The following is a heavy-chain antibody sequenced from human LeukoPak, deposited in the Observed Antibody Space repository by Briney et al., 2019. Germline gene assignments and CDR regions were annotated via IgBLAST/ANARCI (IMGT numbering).Heavy chain of an antibody. CDR2: INPNSGGT. CDR3: ARDQYCSSTSCLDY. D-gene: IGHD2-2*01. CDR1: GYTFTGYY. Sequence: ASVKVSCKASGYTFTGYYMHWVRQAPGQGLEWMGWINPNSGGTNYAQKFQGRVTMTRDTSISTAYMELSRLRSDDTAVYYCARDQYCSSTSCLDYWGQGTLVTVSS. V-gene: IGHV1-2*02. J-gene: IGHJ4*02.